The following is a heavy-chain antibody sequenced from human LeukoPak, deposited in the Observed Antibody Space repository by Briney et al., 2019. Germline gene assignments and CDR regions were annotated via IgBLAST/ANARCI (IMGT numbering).Heavy chain of an antibody. CDR1: GFSFSGYW. Sequence: GGSLRLSCTTSGFSFSGYWMHWVRQAPGKGLEWVSYISSSGSTIYYADSVKGRFTISRDNAKNSLYLQMNSLRAEDTAVYYCAELGITMIGGVWGKGTTVTISS. CDR3: AELGITMIGGV. D-gene: IGHD3-10*02. V-gene: IGHV3-48*04. CDR2: ISSSGSTI. J-gene: IGHJ6*04.